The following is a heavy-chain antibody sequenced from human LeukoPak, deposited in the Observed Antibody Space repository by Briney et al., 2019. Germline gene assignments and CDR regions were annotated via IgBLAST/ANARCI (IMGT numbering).Heavy chain of an antibody. CDR3: AKDIGADYYYDSSGYFI. Sequence: GGSLRLSCAASGFTFDNYAMHWVRQVPGKGLEWVSLISGDGDSTYYPDSVKGRFTISRDNSKNSLYLQMNSLRTEDTASYYCAKDIGADYYYDSSGYFIWGQGTMVTVSS. CDR1: GFTFDNYA. J-gene: IGHJ3*02. CDR2: ISGDGDST. V-gene: IGHV3-43*02. D-gene: IGHD3-22*01.